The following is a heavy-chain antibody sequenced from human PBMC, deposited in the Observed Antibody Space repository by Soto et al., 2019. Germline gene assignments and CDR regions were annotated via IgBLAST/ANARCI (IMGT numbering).Heavy chain of an antibody. CDR2: ISAYNGNT. CDR3: ARPRNSGSVQWSGAYDI. CDR1: GYTFTSYG. V-gene: IGHV1-18*01. D-gene: IGHD1-26*01. J-gene: IGHJ3*02. Sequence: ASVKVSCKASGYTFTSYGISWVRQAPGQGLEWMGWISAYNGNTNYAQKLQGRVTMTTDTSTSTAYMELRSLRSDDTAVYYCARPRNSGSVQWSGAYDIWGQGTMVTVSS.